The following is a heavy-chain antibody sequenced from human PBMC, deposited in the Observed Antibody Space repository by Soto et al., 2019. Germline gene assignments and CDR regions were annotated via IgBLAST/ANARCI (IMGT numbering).Heavy chain of an antibody. Sequence: QISLKESGPALVKPTQTLTLTCSFSGFSLTTTGVGVGWIRQPPGKALEWLALIYWDDDERYNPSLKNRLTITKDRAKNLVVLTMTNVEPVDTATHYCALGIAARPLASWGQGTLVTVSS. CDR1: GFSLTTTGVG. CDR2: IYWDDDE. J-gene: IGHJ5*02. CDR3: ALGIAARPLAS. V-gene: IGHV2-5*02. D-gene: IGHD6-6*01.